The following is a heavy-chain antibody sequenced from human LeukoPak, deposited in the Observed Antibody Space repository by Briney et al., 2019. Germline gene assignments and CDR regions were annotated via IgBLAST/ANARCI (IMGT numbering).Heavy chain of an antibody. V-gene: IGHV3-23*01. Sequence: PGGSLRLSCGASGFTFSNYAMSWVRQAPGKGLEWVSAITGSGGRTYYADSVKGRFTISRDNSRDRLYLETNSLRAEDTAVYYCARDRMGAIMYFDVWGRGTLVTVSS. J-gene: IGHJ2*01. D-gene: IGHD3-10*01. CDR3: ARDRMGAIMYFDV. CDR2: ITGSGGRT. CDR1: GFTFSNYA.